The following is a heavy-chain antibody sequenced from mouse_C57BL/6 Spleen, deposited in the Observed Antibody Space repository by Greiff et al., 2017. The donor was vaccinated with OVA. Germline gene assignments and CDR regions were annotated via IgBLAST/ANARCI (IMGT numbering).Heavy chain of an antibody. V-gene: IGHV1-50*01. CDR3: ARRLLDYYAMDY. Sequence: QVQLQQPGAELVKPGASVKLSCKASGYTFTSYWMQWVKQRPGQGLEWIGEIDPSDSYTNYNQKFKGKATLTVDTSTSTAYMRRSSLTSEDSAVYYCARRLLDYYAMDYWGQGTSVTVSS. CDR1: GYTFTSYW. J-gene: IGHJ4*01. CDR2: IDPSDSYT.